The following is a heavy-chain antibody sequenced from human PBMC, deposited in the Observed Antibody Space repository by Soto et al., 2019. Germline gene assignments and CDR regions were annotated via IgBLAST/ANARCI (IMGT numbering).Heavy chain of an antibody. CDR3: AKQTGTWVDSAIDF. CDR1: DFSFTSYA. D-gene: IGHD3-9*01. CDR2: LSHDGGNT. Sequence: EVEMLASGGGVVQPGESLRLSCVAPDFSFTSYAMTWVRLAPGKGLQWVAALSHDGGNTYYRDSVRGRFTISRDNSKNTLNLQMNRLKGADTAIYYCAKQTGTWVDSAIDFWGLGTQVTVSS. V-gene: IGHV3-23*01. J-gene: IGHJ4*02.